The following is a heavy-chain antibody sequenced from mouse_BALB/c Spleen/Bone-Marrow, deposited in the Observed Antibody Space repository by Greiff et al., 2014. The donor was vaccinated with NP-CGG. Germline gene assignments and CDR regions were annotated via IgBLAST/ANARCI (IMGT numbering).Heavy chain of an antibody. V-gene: IGHV1S22*01. CDR2: IYPGSGST. CDR3: TRGEVYYDYDGAWFAY. Sequence: LQQSGSELVRPGASVKLSCKASGYTFTSYWMHWVKQRPGQGLEWIGNIYPGSGSTNYDEKFKSKATLTVDTSSSTAYMRLSSLTSEDSAVYYCTRGEVYYDYDGAWFAYWGQGTLVTVSA. J-gene: IGHJ3*01. D-gene: IGHD2-4*01. CDR1: GYTFTSYW.